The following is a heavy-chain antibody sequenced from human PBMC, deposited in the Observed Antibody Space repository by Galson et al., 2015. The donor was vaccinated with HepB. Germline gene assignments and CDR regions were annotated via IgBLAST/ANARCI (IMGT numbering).Heavy chain of an antibody. J-gene: IGHJ3*01. V-gene: IGHV3-30-3*01. CDR2: ISSDGSSE. CDR1: GFIFSSHA. CDR3: ARSGDCSGTNCYKYFDV. D-gene: IGHD2-2*02. Sequence: SLRLSCAASGFIFSSHAMHWVRQAPGKGLEWVAIISSDGSSEDYVDSEKGRFTISRDNTKNTLYLQMDSLRDEDTAVYYCARSGDCSGTNCYKYFDVWGQGTMVTVSS.